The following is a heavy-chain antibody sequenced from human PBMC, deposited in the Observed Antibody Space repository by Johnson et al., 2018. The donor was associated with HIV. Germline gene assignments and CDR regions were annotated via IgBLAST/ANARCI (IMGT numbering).Heavy chain of an antibody. CDR3: AKTTRGNWGSCFDI. V-gene: IGHV3-11*04. CDR1: GFSFSDYF. D-gene: IGHD7-27*01. Sequence: QMLLVESGGGLVKPGGSLRLSCAASGFSFSDYFMSWIRQAPGKGLECISYISSSGTTIYYTDSVKGRFTISRDNAKNSLYLQLNSLRAEDTSLYYCAKTTRGNWGSCFDIWGRGTMVTVSS. CDR2: ISSSGTTI. J-gene: IGHJ3*02.